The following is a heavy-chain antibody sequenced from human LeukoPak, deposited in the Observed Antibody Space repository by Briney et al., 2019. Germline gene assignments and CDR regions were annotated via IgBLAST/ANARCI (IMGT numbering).Heavy chain of an antibody. D-gene: IGHD2-2*01. V-gene: IGHV3-23*01. Sequence: GGSLRLSCTASGFTFGDYAMSWVRQAPGKGLEWVSAISGSGGSTYYADSVKGRFTISRDNSKNTLYVQMNSLRAEDTAVYYCAKSGCSSTSCSLGLDYWGQGTLVTVSS. J-gene: IGHJ4*02. CDR3: AKSGCSSTSCSLGLDY. CDR2: ISGSGGST. CDR1: GFTFGDYA.